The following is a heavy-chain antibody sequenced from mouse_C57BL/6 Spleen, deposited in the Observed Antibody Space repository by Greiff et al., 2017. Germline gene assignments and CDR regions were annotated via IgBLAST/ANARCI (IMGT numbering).Heavy chain of an antibody. CDR1: GFTFSSYA. Sequence: EVKLVESGGGLVKPGGSLKLSCAASGFTFSSYAMSWVRQTPEKRLEWVATISDGGRYTYYPDNVKGRFTISRDNAKNNLYLQMSHLKSEDTAMYYCAREDLAWFAYWGQGTLVTVSA. CDR2: ISDGGRYT. J-gene: IGHJ3*01. V-gene: IGHV5-4*01. CDR3: AREDLAWFAY.